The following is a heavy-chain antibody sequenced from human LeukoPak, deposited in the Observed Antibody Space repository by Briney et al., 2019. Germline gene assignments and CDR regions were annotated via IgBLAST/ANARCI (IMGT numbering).Heavy chain of an antibody. CDR3: ARDGIGYCSGGSCSPPANWFDP. CDR1: GFTFSSYW. Sequence: QSGGSLRLSCAASGFTFSSYWMSWVRQAPGKGLEWVANIKQDGSEKYYADSVKGRFTISRDNAKNSLYLQMNSLRAEDTAVYYRARDGIGYCSGGSCSPPANWFDPWGQGTLVTVSS. D-gene: IGHD2-15*01. V-gene: IGHV3-7*01. J-gene: IGHJ5*02. CDR2: IKQDGSEK.